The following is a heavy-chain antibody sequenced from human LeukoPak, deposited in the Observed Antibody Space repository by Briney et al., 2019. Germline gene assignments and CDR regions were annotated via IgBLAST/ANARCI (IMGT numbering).Heavy chain of an antibody. CDR3: ARRTCGGDCYLDY. V-gene: IGHV3-48*01. D-gene: IGHD2-21*01. Sequence: GGSLRLSCAASGFTFSSYSMNWVRQAPGKGLEWVSYTSSSSSTIYYADSVKGRFTISRDNAKNSLYLQMNSLRAEDTAVYYCARRTCGGDCYLDYWGQGTLVTVSS. J-gene: IGHJ4*02. CDR1: GFTFSSYS. CDR2: TSSSSSTI.